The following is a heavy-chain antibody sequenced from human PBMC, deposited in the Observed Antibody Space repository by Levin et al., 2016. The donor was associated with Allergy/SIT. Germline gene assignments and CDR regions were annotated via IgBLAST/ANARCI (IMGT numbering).Heavy chain of an antibody. CDR3: ARDRGFDY. CDR1: GFTFSSYS. V-gene: IGHV3-48*01. CDR2: ISSSSSTI. J-gene: IGHJ4*02. Sequence: ESLKISCAASGFTFSSYSMNWVRQAPGKGLEWVSYISSSSSTIYYADSVKGRFTISRDNAKNSLYLQMNSLRAEDTAVYYCARDRGFDYWGQGTLVTVSS. D-gene: IGHD3-10*01.